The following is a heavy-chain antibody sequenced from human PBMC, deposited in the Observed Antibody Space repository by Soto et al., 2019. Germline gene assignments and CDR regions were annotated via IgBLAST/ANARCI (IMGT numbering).Heavy chain of an antibody. V-gene: IGHV1-69*02. Sequence: QVQLVQSGAEVKKPGSSVKVSCKASGGTFSSYTISWVRQAPGQGLEWMGRIIPILGIANYAQKFQGRVTITADKSTSTAYMELSSLRSEDTAVSYCARAYCGGDCYLGGDDAFDIWGQGTMVTVSS. D-gene: IGHD2-21*02. CDR3: ARAYCGGDCYLGGDDAFDI. CDR2: IIPILGIA. CDR1: GGTFSSYT. J-gene: IGHJ3*02.